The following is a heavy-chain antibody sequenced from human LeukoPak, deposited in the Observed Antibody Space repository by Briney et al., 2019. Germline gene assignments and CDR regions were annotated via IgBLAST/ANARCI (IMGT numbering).Heavy chain of an antibody. V-gene: IGHV4-38-2*02. Sequence: SETLSLTCTVSGYSISSGYYWSWIRQPPGKGLEWIGEINHSGSTNYNPSLVSRVTISVDTSKNQFSLKLSSVTAADTAVYHCARDPGYSSGWNYFDYWGQGTLVTVSS. CDR2: INHSGST. J-gene: IGHJ4*02. CDR1: GYSISSGYY. D-gene: IGHD6-19*01. CDR3: ARDPGYSSGWNYFDY.